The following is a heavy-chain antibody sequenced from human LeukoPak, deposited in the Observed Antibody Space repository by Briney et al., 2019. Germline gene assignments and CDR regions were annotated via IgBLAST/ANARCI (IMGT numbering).Heavy chain of an antibody. D-gene: IGHD3-9*01. J-gene: IGHJ3*02. CDR1: GFTFSSYA. Sequence: GGSLRLSCAASGFTFSSYAMSWVRQAPGKGLECVAAISGSGGSTYYADSVKGRFTISRDNSKNTLYLQMNSLRAEDTAVYYCARDWYDNSDAFDIWGQGTMVTVSS. CDR3: ARDWYDNSDAFDI. V-gene: IGHV3-23*01. CDR2: ISGSGGST.